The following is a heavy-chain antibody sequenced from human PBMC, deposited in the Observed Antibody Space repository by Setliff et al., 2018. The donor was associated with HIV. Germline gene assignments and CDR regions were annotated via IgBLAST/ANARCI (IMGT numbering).Heavy chain of an antibody. CDR2: IYHTGST. J-gene: IGHJ2*01. CDR1: GYSISSDYY. D-gene: IGHD3-10*01. V-gene: IGHV4-38-2*02. CDR3: ATPPIAGVRGYPQGWYFDL. Sequence: SETLSLTCIVSGYSISSDYYWGWIRQPPGKGLEWIGSIYHTGSTYYNPSLQSRVTISVDTSKNQFSLKLTSVTAADTAVYYCATPPIAGVRGYPQGWYFDLWGRGTLVTVSS.